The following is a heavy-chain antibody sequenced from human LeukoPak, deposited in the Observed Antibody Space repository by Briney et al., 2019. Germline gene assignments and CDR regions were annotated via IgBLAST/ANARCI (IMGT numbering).Heavy chain of an antibody. D-gene: IGHD2-15*01. CDR3: ARAGRLGYCSGGSCLFDY. V-gene: IGHV1-18*01. Sequence: GASVKVSCKASGYTFTSYGISWVRQAPGQGLEWMGWISAYNGNTNYAQKLQGRVTTTTDTSTSTAYMELRSLRSDDTAVYYCARAGRLGYCSGGSCLFDYWGQGTLVTVSS. CDR1: GYTFTSYG. CDR2: ISAYNGNT. J-gene: IGHJ4*02.